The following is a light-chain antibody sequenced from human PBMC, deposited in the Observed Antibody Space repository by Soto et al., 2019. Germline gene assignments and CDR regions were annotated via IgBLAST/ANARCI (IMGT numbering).Light chain of an antibody. J-gene: IGLJ3*02. Sequence: QSALTQPASVSGSPGQSITISCTGTNSDVGNYNLVSWYQQHPGKAPKLMMYEVTKRPSGVSNRFSGSKSGNTASLTISGLQAEDEADYYCCSYAGSGTVVFGGGTKLTVL. V-gene: IGLV2-23*02. CDR3: CSYAGSGTVV. CDR1: NSDVGNYNL. CDR2: EVT.